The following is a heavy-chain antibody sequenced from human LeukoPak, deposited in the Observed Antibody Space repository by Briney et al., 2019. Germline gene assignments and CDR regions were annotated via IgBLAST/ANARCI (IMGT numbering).Heavy chain of an antibody. V-gene: IGHV3-23*01. CDR3: AKRPGYSSSWFYFDY. CDR2: ISGSGGST. J-gene: IGHJ4*02. CDR1: GFTFSIYA. D-gene: IGHD6-13*01. Sequence: GGSLRLSCVASGFTFSIYAMSWVRQAPGKGLEWVSGISGSGGSTHYADSVQGRFTVSRDNSKNTLYLQMINLRAEDTAVYYCAKRPGYSSSWFYFDYWGQGTLATVSS.